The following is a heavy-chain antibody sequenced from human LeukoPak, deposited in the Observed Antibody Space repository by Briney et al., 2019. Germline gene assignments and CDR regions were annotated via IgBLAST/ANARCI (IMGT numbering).Heavy chain of an antibody. CDR1: GYSISSGYY. V-gene: IGHV4-38-2*02. CDR3: ARDRELGS. CDR2: IYHSGST. J-gene: IGHJ5*02. Sequence: SETLSLTCTVSGYSISSGYYWGWIRQPPGKGLEWIGSIYHSGSTYYNPSLKSRVTISVDTSKNQFSLKLSSVTAADTAVYYCARDRELGSWGQGTLVTVSS. D-gene: IGHD3-16*01.